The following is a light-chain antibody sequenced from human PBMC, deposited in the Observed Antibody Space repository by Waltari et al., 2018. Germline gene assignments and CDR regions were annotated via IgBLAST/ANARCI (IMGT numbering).Light chain of an antibody. J-gene: IGKJ5*01. Sequence: EGVFTKSPGTLSLSPGERATVSCRARQSVTSTYLAWYRQKPGQPPSLLIYGASSRAPGIPDRFSGSGSGTDFTLTISRLEPEDFAVYICQQYGSSPITFGQGTRLEIK. CDR1: QSVTSTY. V-gene: IGKV3-20*01. CDR2: GAS. CDR3: QQYGSSPIT.